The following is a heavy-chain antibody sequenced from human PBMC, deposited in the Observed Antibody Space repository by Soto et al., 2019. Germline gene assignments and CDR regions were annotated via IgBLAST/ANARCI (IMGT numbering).Heavy chain of an antibody. V-gene: IGHV4-31*03. J-gene: IGHJ4*02. CDR1: GGSINSDAYY. Sequence: QVQLQESGPGLVKPSQTLSLTCTVSGGSINSDAYYWNWIRQSPGKVLEWIGYIYYTGSTYYNPSLKSRVTMSIDTSKNQFSLRLTSVTAADTAVYYCARDGGYSNAYGSRYYFDYWGQGTLVTVSS. CDR3: ARDGGYSNAYGSRYYFDY. CDR2: IYYTGST. D-gene: IGHD3-16*01.